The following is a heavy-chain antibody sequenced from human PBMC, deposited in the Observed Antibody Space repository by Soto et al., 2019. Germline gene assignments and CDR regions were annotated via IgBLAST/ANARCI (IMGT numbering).Heavy chain of an antibody. Sequence: ASVKVSCKASGYTFTGYYVHWVRQAPGQGLEWMGWINPNSGGTNYAQKFQGRVTMTRDTSISTAYMELSRLRSDDTAVYYCARPPDYYDSSGYYYRVDFFDYWGQGTLVTVSS. CDR3: ARPPDYYDSSGYYYRVDFFDY. D-gene: IGHD3-22*01. CDR1: GYTFTGYY. J-gene: IGHJ4*02. V-gene: IGHV1-2*02. CDR2: INPNSGGT.